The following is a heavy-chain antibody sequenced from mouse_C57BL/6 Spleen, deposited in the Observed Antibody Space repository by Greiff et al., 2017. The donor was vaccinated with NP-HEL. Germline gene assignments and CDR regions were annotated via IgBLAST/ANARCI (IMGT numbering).Heavy chain of an antibody. J-gene: IGHJ1*03. Sequence: EVKLVESEGGLVQPGSSMKLSCTASGFTFSDYYMAWVRQVPEKGLEWVANINYDGSSTYYLDSLKSRFIISRDNAKNILYLQMSSLKSEDTATYYCARDGWGSSYGYFDVWGTGTTVTVSS. D-gene: IGHD1-1*01. CDR1: GFTFSDYY. CDR3: ARDGWGSSYGYFDV. CDR2: INYDGSST. V-gene: IGHV5-16*01.